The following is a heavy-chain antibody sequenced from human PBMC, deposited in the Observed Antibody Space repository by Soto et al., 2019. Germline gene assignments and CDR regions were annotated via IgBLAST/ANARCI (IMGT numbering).Heavy chain of an antibody. V-gene: IGHV4-34*01. CDR2: INHSGST. D-gene: IGHD2-2*01. J-gene: IGHJ4*02. CDR1: GGSFSGYY. Sequence: QVQLQQWGAGLLKHSETLSINCAVYGGSFSGYYWSWIRQPPGKGLEWIGEINHSGSTNYNPSLKSRVTISVDTSKNQFSLKLSSVTSADTAVYYCARVYARNFDYWGQGTLVTVSS. CDR3: ARVYARNFDY.